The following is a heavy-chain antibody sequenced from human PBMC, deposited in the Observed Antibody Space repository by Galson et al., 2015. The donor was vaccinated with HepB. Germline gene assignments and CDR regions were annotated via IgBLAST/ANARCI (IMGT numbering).Heavy chain of an antibody. CDR1: GFTFSSYS. J-gene: IGHJ6*02. D-gene: IGHD2-15*01. V-gene: IGHV3-48*02. Sequence: SLRLSCAASGFTFSSYSMNWVRQAPGKGLEWVSYISSSSSTIYYADSVKGRFTISRDNAKNSLYLQMNSLRDEDTAVYYCARSYCSSTSCYEAGYCSGGSCYSYYYYGMDVWGQGTTVTVSS. CDR2: ISSSSSTI. CDR3: ARSYCSSTSCYEAGYCSGGSCYSYYYYGMDV.